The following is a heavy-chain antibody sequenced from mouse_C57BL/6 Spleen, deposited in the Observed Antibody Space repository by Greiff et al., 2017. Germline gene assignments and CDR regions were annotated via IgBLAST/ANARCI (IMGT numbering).Heavy chain of an antibody. CDR3: ARYYSNDWYFDV. V-gene: IGHV1-80*01. Sequence: QVQLQQSGAELVKPGASVKISCKASGYAFSSYWMNWVKQRPGKGLEWIGQIYPGDGDTNYNGKFKGKATLTADKSSSTAYMQLSSLTSEDSAVYFCARYYSNDWYFDVWGTGTTVTVSS. J-gene: IGHJ1*03. CDR2: IYPGDGDT. CDR1: GYAFSSYW. D-gene: IGHD2-5*01.